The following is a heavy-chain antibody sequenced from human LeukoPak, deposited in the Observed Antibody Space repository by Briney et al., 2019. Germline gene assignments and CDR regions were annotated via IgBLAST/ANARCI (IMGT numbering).Heavy chain of an antibody. V-gene: IGHV3-49*03. Sequence: GGSLRLSCTASGFTFGDYAMSWFRQAPGKGLEWVGFIRSKAYGGTTEYAASVKGRFTISRDDSKSIAYLQMNSLKTEDTAVYYCTRDPRGYYYYYMDVWGKGTTVTVSS. CDR3: TRDPRGYYYYYMDV. D-gene: IGHD3-10*01. CDR2: IRSKAYGGTT. J-gene: IGHJ6*03. CDR1: GFTFGDYA.